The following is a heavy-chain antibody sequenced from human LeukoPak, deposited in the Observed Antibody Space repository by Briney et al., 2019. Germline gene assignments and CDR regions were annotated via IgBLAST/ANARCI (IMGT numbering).Heavy chain of an antibody. V-gene: IGHV1-18*01. CDR2: ISAYNGNT. D-gene: IGHD4-11*01. CDR3: ATSAGDYRAGHYYYMGV. Sequence: ASVKVSCKASGFTFTSYGISWVRQAPGQGLEWVGWISAYNGNTNYAQKLQGRVTMTTDTSTSTAYMELRSLRSDDTAVYYCATSAGDYRAGHYYYMGVWGKGTSVTVSS. CDR1: GFTFTSYG. J-gene: IGHJ6*03.